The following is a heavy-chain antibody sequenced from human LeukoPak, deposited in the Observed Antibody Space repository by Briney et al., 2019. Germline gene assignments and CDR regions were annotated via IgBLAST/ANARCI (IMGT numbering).Heavy chain of an antibody. D-gene: IGHD3-3*01. J-gene: IGHJ4*02. V-gene: IGHV1-69*05. CDR2: IIPIFDTA. CDR1: GGTFSSYA. Sequence: ASVKVSCKASGGTFSSYAISWVRQAPGQGLEWMGGIIPIFDTANYAQKFQGRVTITTDESTSTAYMELSSLRSEDTAVYYCARGTGVLRFLEWFPFDYWGQGTLVTVSS. CDR3: ARGTGVLRFLEWFPFDY.